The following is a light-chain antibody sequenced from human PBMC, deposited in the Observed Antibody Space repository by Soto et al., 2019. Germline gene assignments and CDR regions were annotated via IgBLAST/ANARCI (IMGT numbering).Light chain of an antibody. V-gene: IGLV2-14*01. J-gene: IGLJ3*02. Sequence: QSVLTQPATVSGSPGQPITISCTGTSSDVGGYDYVSWYQQHPGKVPKLIIYEVSIRASGVSNRFSASKSANTASLTISGLQPEDEADYYRSSFTRSGTLFGGGTKLTVL. CDR1: SSDVGGYDY. CDR3: SSFTRSGTL. CDR2: EVS.